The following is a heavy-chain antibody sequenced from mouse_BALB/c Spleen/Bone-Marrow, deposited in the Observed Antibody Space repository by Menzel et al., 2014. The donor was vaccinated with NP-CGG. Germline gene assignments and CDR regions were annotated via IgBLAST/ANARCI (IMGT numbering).Heavy chain of an antibody. CDR1: GFTFSTYI. CDR2: ISSGGRYI. J-gene: IGHJ3*01. D-gene: IGHD2-3*01. CDR3: TREEDYDGNYKFAY. Sequence: EVKLMESGGDLVKPGESLKLSCAASGFTFSTYIMSWVRQTPEKRLEWVATISSGGRYIFYPDSVKGRFTLSRDNAKNTLYLQMSGLRSDDTAMYYCTREEDYDGNYKFAYWGQGTLVTVSA. V-gene: IGHV5-6-4*01.